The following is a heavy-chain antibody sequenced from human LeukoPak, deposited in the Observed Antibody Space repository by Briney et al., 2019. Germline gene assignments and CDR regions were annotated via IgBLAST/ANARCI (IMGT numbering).Heavy chain of an antibody. CDR1: GYSFTSYW. CDR2: IYPGDSDT. V-gene: IGHV5-51*01. D-gene: IGHD2-2*02. J-gene: IGHJ6*03. CDR3: ARQAPLYGYYYYMDV. Sequence: GESLKISCKGSGYSFTSYWIGWVRQMPGKGLEWMGIIYPGDSDTRYSPSFQGQVTISADKSISTAYLQWSSLKASDTAMYYCARQAPLYGYYYYMDVWGKGTTVTVSS.